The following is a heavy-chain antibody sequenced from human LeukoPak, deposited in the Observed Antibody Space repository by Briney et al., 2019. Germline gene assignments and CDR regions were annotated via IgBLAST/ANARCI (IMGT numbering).Heavy chain of an antibody. Sequence: SETLSLTCAVYGGSISSYYWSWIRQPPGKGLEWIGYIYYSGSTNYNPSLKSRVTISVDTSKNQFSLKLSSVTAADTAVYYCARVSSIAARLWFDPWGQGTLVTVSS. CDR2: IYYSGST. V-gene: IGHV4-59*08. CDR3: ARVSSIAARLWFDP. CDR1: GGSISSYY. D-gene: IGHD6-6*01. J-gene: IGHJ5*02.